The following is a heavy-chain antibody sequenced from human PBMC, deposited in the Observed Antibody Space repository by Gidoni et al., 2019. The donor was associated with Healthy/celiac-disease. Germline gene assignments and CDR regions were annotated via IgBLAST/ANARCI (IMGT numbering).Heavy chain of an antibody. J-gene: IGHJ2*01. CDR2: IYTSGST. D-gene: IGHD3-16*01. CDR3: ASVGGLHFDL. Sequence: QVQLQESGPGLAKPSQTLYLTCTVSGGSISSGSYYWSWSRQPAGRGLVWIGRIYTSGSTNYNPSLKSRVTISVDTSKNQFSMKLSSVTAAVKAVYYCASVGGLHFDLWGRGTLVTVSS. CDR1: GGSISSGSYY. V-gene: IGHV4-61*02.